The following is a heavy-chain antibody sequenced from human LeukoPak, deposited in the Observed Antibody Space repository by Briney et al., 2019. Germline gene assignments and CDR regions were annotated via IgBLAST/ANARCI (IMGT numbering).Heavy chain of an antibody. CDR1: GFTFSSYA. CDR3: AKGSRDGYNLFDY. CDR2: ISGSGGST. V-gene: IGHV3-23*01. D-gene: IGHD5-24*01. J-gene: IGHJ4*02. Sequence: LAGGSLRLSCAASGFTFSSYAMSWVRQAPGKGLEWVSAISGSGGSTYYADSVKGRFTISRDNSKNTLYLQMNSLRAEDTAVYYCAKGSRDGYNLFDYWGQGTLVTVSS.